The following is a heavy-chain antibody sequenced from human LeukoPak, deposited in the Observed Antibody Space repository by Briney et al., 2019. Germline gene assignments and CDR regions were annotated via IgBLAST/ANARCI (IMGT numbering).Heavy chain of an antibody. CDR1: GFTFSSYA. V-gene: IGHV3-30-3*01. D-gene: IGHD3-22*01. J-gene: IGHJ4*02. Sequence: GRSLRLSCAASGFTFSSYAMHWVRQAPGKGLEWVAVISYDGSNKYYADSVKGRFTISRDNSKNTLYLQMNSLGAEDTAVYYCARADDSSGYAFDYWGQGTLVTVSS. CDR2: ISYDGSNK. CDR3: ARADDSSGYAFDY.